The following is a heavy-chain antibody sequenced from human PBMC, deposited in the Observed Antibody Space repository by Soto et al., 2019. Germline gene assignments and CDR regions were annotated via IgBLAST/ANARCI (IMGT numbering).Heavy chain of an antibody. V-gene: IGHV3-23*01. CDR1: GFTFSSYA. CDR2: ISGSGGGT. Sequence: VGSLRLSCAASGFTFSSYAMSWVRQAPGKGLEWVSGISGSGGGTYYADSVKGRFTISRDNSKNTLYLQMNSLRAEDTAVYYCAKDSRYYFDYWGQGTLVTVSS. CDR3: AKDSRYYFDY. J-gene: IGHJ4*02.